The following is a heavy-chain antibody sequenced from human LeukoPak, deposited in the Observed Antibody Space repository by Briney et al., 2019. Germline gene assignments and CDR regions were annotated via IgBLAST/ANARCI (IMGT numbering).Heavy chain of an antibody. CDR1: GGSISSYY. Sequence: SETLSLTCTVSGGSISSYYWSWIRQPPGKGLEWIGYIYYSGSTNYNPSLKSRVTISVDTSKNQFSLKLGSVTAADTAVYYCASTSMTTGRGTDYWGQGTLVTVSS. D-gene: IGHD4-17*01. V-gene: IGHV4-59*01. CDR3: ASTSMTTGRGTDY. CDR2: IYYSGST. J-gene: IGHJ4*02.